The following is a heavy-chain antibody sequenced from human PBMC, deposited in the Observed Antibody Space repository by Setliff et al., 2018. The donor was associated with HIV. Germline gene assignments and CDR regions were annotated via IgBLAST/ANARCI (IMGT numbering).Heavy chain of an antibody. CDR2: IILFLDIT. D-gene: IGHD3-9*01. Sequence: ASVKVSCKASGGTFGSYAISWVRQAPGQGLEWMGGIILFLDITNYAPRFQDRLTIDADKFTRTVYMQLSSLRSEDTAVYYCARHGDFDTYYNSMDVWGQGTTVTSP. CDR3: ARHGDFDTYYNSMDV. J-gene: IGHJ6*02. CDR1: GGTFGSYA. V-gene: IGHV1-69*10.